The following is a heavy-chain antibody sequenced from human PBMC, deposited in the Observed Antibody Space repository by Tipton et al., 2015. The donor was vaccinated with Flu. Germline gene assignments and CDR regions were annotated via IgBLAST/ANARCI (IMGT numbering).Heavy chain of an antibody. J-gene: IGHJ4*02. CDR3: ATEFAYGGVWESADY. V-gene: IGHV4-34*01. CDR1: SGSFSAYY. CDR2: INHSGSL. Sequence: TLSLTCSIYSGSFSAYYWSWIRQPPGKGLEWVGEINHSGSLNYNPSLKGRVTISVDSSKKQFSLKLRSVTAADTAVYYCATEFAYGGVWESADYWGQGTLVTVSS. D-gene: IGHD2-21*02.